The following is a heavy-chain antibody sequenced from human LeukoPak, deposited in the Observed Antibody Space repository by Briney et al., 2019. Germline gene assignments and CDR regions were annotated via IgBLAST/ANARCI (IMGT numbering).Heavy chain of an antibody. Sequence: GGSLRLSCATSGFTFDKYFIHWVRQAPGKGLDWVSSISGTSIYIDHADSVKGRFTISRDNAKNSLYLQMNSLRVEDTAVYYCVRDHQLRDPGCWGQGTLVTVSS. CDR3: VRDHQLRDPGC. V-gene: IGHV3-21*01. CDR2: ISGTSIYI. J-gene: IGHJ4*02. CDR1: GFTFDKYF. D-gene: IGHD5-24*01.